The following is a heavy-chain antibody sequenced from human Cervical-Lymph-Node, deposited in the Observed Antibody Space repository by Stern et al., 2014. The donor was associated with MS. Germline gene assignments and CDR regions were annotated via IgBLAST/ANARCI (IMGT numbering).Heavy chain of an antibody. CDR2: MRWNSADI. CDR3: VKDKASSSWYREAPDY. CDR1: GLTFDDYA. D-gene: IGHD6-13*01. V-gene: IGHV3-9*01. J-gene: IGHJ4*02. Sequence: EQLVESGGGVVQPGRSLRLSWAASGLTFDDYAMHWVRQAQGKGREWVAGMRWNSADIGYADSVKGRFTISRHNAKNALYLQINSLRAEDTALYYCVKDKASSSWYREAPDYWGQGTLVTVSA.